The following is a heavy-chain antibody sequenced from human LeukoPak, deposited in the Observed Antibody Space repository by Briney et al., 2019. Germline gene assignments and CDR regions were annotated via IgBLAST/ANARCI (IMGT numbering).Heavy chain of an antibody. CDR3: ARVRCPPDYGDYAVDY. Sequence: ASVKVSCKASGYTFTGYYMHWVRQPPGQGLEWMGWINPNCGGTNYAQKVQGRVTMPRDTYISTAYMELSRLRSDDTAVYYCARVRCPPDYGDYAVDYWGQGRLVSVCS. CDR1: GYTFTGYY. D-gene: IGHD4-17*01. V-gene: IGHV1-2*02. CDR2: INPNCGGT. J-gene: IGHJ4*02.